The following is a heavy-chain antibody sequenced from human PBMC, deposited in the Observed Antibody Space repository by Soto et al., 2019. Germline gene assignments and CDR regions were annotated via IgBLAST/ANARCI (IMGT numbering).Heavy chain of an antibody. J-gene: IGHJ4*02. CDR3: ASGPMGSFDY. CDR1: GGTFSNYA. D-gene: IGHD1-26*01. CDR2: ISAYNGNT. V-gene: IGHV1-18*01. Sequence: GASVKVSCKASGGTFSNYAITWVRQAPGQGLEWMGWISAYNGNTNYAQKLQGRVTMTTDTSTSTAYMELRSLRSDDTAVYYCASGPMGSFDYWGQGTLVTVSS.